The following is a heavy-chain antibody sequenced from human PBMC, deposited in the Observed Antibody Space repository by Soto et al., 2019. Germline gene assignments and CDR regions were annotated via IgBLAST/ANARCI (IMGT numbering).Heavy chain of an antibody. D-gene: IGHD3-22*01. Sequence: SVKVSCKASGGTFSRYTITWVRQAPGQGLEWMGGITPMFGTPNYAQKFQGRVTITADESTSTAYMELSSLRSEDTAMYYCARDGTLYDSSAYYYLYWGQGTQVTVSS. J-gene: IGHJ4*02. V-gene: IGHV1-69*13. CDR3: ARDGTLYDSSAYYYLY. CDR1: GGTFSRYT. CDR2: ITPMFGTP.